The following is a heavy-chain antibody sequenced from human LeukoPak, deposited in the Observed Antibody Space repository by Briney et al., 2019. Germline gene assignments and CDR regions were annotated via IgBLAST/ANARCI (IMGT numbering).Heavy chain of an antibody. V-gene: IGHV3-23*01. CDR2: ISGSGGST. CDR3: AKSPYYDILTGYYPFDY. J-gene: IGHJ4*02. D-gene: IGHD3-9*01. Sequence: GGSLRLSCAASGLTFSSYAMSWVRQAPGKGLEWVSAISGSGGSTYYADSVKGRFTISRDNSKNTLYLQMNSLRAEDTAVYYCAKSPYYDILTGYYPFDYWGQGTLVTVSS. CDR1: GLTFSSYA.